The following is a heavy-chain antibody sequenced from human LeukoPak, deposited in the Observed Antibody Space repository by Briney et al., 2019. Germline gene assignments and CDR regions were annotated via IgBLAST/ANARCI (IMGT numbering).Heavy chain of an antibody. CDR3: ASNIDDSTGY. Sequence: SETLSLTCTVSGGSISSYFWGWIRQPAGKGLEWIGRIYTSGNTNYNPSLKSRVTMSLDTSKKQFSLKLSSVTAADTAVYYCASNIDDSTGYWGQGTLVTVSS. CDR1: GGSISSYF. D-gene: IGHD3-3*01. CDR2: IYTSGNT. J-gene: IGHJ4*02. V-gene: IGHV4-4*07.